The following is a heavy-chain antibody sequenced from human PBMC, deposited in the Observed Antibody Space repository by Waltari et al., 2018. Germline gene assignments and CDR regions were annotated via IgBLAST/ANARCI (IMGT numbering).Heavy chain of an antibody. D-gene: IGHD5-12*01. CDR2: IGSGDCNT. CDR1: GYTFTSYA. Sequence: QVQLVQSGAEVKKPGASAKLSCKAYGYTFTSYAMHWVRQAPVQGLEWLGYIGSGDCNTAYSPKIQVRLTITKDTSATTVYMELSSLGFEDTAMYYCARGYSTTYHDYWGQGALVTVSS. V-gene: IGHV1-3*04. CDR3: ARGYSTTYHDY. J-gene: IGHJ4*02.